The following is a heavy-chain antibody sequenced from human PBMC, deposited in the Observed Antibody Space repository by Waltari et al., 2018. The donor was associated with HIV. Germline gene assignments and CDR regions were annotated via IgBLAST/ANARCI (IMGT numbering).Heavy chain of an antibody. CDR1: GGSISSSSYY. D-gene: IGHD4-17*01. Sequence: QLQLQESGPGLVKPSETLSLTCTVSGGSISSSSYYWGWIRQPPGKGLEWIGSIYYSGSTYYNPSLKSRVTISVDTSKNQFSLKLSSVTAADTAVYYCASLDYGDGDYYYYGMDVWGQGTTVTVSS. CDR3: ASLDYGDGDYYYYGMDV. V-gene: IGHV4-39*01. J-gene: IGHJ6*02. CDR2: IYYSGST.